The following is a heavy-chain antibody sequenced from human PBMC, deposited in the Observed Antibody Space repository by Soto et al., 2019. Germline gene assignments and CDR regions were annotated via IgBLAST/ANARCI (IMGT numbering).Heavy chain of an antibody. CDR2: IYYSGST. Sequence: QLQLQESGPGLVKPSETLSLTCTVSGGSISSSSYYWGWIRQPPGKGLEWIGSIYYSGSTYCNPSLKSRVTISVDTSKNQFSLKLSSVTAADTAVYYCARQSPGDYDFWSGYPYYYYYMDVWGKGTTVTVSS. D-gene: IGHD3-3*01. J-gene: IGHJ6*03. CDR1: GGSISSSSYY. V-gene: IGHV4-39*01. CDR3: ARQSPGDYDFWSGYPYYYYYMDV.